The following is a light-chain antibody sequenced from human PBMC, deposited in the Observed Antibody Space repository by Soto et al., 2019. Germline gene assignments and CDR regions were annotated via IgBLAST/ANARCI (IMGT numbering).Light chain of an antibody. CDR3: QSYDSSLSGSGGV. J-gene: IGLJ3*02. CDR1: SSNIGAGYD. CDR2: GNS. Sequence: QSVLTQPPSVSGAPGQRVTISCTGSSSNIGAGYDVHWYQHLPGTAPKVLIYGNSNRPSGVPDRFSGSKSGTSASLAITGLQAEDEANYYCQSYDSSLSGSGGVFGGGTKVTVL. V-gene: IGLV1-40*01.